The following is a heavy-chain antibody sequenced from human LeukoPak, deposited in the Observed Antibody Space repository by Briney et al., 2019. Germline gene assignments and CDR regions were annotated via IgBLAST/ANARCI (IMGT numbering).Heavy chain of an antibody. J-gene: IGHJ4*02. CDR1: GGSFNNYA. V-gene: IGHV1-69*04. CDR2: IIPIVGIT. D-gene: IGHD2-2*01. Sequence: SVKVSCKASGGSFNNYAITWVRQAPGQGLEWMGRIIPIVGITNYAHKFQDRLTLTADKSTSAAYMELSSLRYEDTAVYHCARDSNHRPDYWGQGTLVTVSS. CDR3: ARDSNHRPDY.